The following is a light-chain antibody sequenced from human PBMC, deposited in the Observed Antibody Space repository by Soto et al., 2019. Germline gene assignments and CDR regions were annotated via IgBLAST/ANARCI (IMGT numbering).Light chain of an antibody. J-gene: IGKJ5*01. CDR3: QQYGSSPRVT. CDR1: QSVSSTS. Sequence: EIVLTQSPGTLSLSPGERVTLSCRASQSVSSTSLAWYQQRPGQAPRLLLYGASSRATGIPDRFSGSGSGTDFTLTINRLEPEDFAVYYCQQYGSSPRVTFGQGTRLEIK. CDR2: GAS. V-gene: IGKV3-20*01.